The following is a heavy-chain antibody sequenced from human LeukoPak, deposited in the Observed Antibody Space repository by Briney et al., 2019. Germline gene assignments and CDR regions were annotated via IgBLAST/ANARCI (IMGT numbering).Heavy chain of an antibody. V-gene: IGHV3-30-3*01. CDR2: ISSDGRNI. CDR3: AKDTEGYYDSSGYADY. CDR1: GFTFSTYS. J-gene: IGHJ4*02. D-gene: IGHD3-22*01. Sequence: GGSLRLSCAASGFTFSTYSMHWVRQAPGKGLEWVAVISSDGRNIYYADSVKGRFTISRDNSKNTLYLQMNSLRAEDTAVYYCAKDTEGYYDSSGYADYWGQGTLVTVSS.